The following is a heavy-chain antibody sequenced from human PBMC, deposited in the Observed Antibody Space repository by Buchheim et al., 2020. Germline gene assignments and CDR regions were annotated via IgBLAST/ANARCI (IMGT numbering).Heavy chain of an antibody. D-gene: IGHD6-13*01. J-gene: IGHJ4*02. CDR2: ISYDGSNK. CDR3: ANRGYSSSWPYYFDY. Sequence: QVQLVESGGGVVQPGRSLRLSCAASGFTFSSYGMHWVRQAPGKGLEWVAVISYDGSNKYYADSVKGRFTISRDNSKNTLYLQMNSLRAEDTAVYYCANRGYSSSWPYYFDYWGQGTL. CDR1: GFTFSSYG. V-gene: IGHV3-30*18.